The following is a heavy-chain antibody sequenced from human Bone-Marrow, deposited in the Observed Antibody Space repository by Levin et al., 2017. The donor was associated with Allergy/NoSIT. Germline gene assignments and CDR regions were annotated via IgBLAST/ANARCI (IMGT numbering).Heavy chain of an antibody. Sequence: KISCKASGGTFSSYAISWVRQAPGQGLEWMGGIIPIFGTANYAQKFQGRVTITADESTSTAYMELSSLRSEDTAVYYCARDPLAAIAATEGMDVWGQGTTVTVSS. CDR1: GGTFSSYA. CDR3: ARDPLAAIAATEGMDV. D-gene: IGHD6-13*01. V-gene: IGHV1-69*01. CDR2: IIPIFGTA. J-gene: IGHJ6*02.